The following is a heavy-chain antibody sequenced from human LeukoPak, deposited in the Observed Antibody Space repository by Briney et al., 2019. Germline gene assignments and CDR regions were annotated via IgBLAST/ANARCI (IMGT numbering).Heavy chain of an antibody. J-gene: IGHJ4*02. V-gene: IGHV3-66*01. CDR3: AIRSIQLWPVVPFDY. CDR2: IYSGGST. D-gene: IGHD5-18*01. CDR1: GFTVSSNY. Sequence: GGSLRLSCAASGFTVSSNYMSWVRQAPGKGLEWVSVIYSGGSTYYADSVKGRFTISRDNFKNTLYLQMNSLRAEDTAVYYCAIRSIQLWPVVPFDYWGQGTLVTVSS.